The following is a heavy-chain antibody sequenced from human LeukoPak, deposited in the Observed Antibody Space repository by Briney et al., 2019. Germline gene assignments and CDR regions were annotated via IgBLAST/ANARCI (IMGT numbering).Heavy chain of an antibody. J-gene: IGHJ3*02. V-gene: IGHV1-18*01. Sequence: ASVKVSCKASGYTFTSYGISWVRQAPGQGLEWMGWISAYNGNTNYAQKLQGRVTMTTDTSTSTAYMELRSLRSDDTAVYYCARDRGSGWYTDAFDIWGQGTMVTVSS. CDR3: ARDRGSGWYTDAFDI. CDR1: GYTFTSYG. CDR2: ISAYNGNT. D-gene: IGHD6-13*01.